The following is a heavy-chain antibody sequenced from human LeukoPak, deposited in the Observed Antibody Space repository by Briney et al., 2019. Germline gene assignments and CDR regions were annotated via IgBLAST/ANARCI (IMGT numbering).Heavy chain of an antibody. Sequence: PGGSLRLSCAASGFTFSDHYMNWIRQAPGKGLEWVAHISTSSGYTNYADSVKGRFTISRDNAESSLYLQMNSLRAEDTAVYYCAKGAYYYGSGSYYVIGYWGQGTLVTVSS. CDR3: AKGAYYYGSGSYYVIGY. J-gene: IGHJ4*02. CDR1: GFTFSDHY. D-gene: IGHD3-10*01. CDR2: ISTSSGYT. V-gene: IGHV3-11*06.